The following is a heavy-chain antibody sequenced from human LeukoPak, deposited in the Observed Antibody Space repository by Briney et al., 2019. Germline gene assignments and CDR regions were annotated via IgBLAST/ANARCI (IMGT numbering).Heavy chain of an antibody. J-gene: IGHJ4*02. D-gene: IGHD6-19*01. CDR2: ISYDGSNK. CDR3: AKDGVAQWLAYYFDS. Sequence: GRSLRLSCAASGFTFSSYGMHWVRQAPGKGLEWGAVISYDGSNKYYADSVKGRFTISRDNSKNTLYLQMNSLRAEDTAVYYCAKDGVAQWLAYYFDSWGQGTLVTVSS. V-gene: IGHV3-30*18. CDR1: GFTFSSYG.